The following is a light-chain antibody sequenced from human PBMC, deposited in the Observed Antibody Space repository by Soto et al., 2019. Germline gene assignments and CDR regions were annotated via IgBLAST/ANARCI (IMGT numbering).Light chain of an antibody. CDR3: SSYTSSSHYV. Sequence: QSVLTQPASVSGSPGQSITISCTGTSSDVGGYNYVPWYQQHPGKAPKPMIYEVSNRPSGVSNRFSGSKSGNTASLTISGLQAEDEADYYCSSYTSSSHYVFGTGTKVTVL. V-gene: IGLV2-14*01. CDR1: SSDVGGYNY. CDR2: EVS. J-gene: IGLJ1*01.